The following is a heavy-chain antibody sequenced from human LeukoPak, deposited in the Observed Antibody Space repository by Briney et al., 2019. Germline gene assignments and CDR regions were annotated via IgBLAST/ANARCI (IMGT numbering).Heavy chain of an antibody. CDR2: MKGDGSVK. CDR3: ARWGAYCSGGTCYFGDFAFDI. D-gene: IGHD2-15*01. V-gene: IGHV3-7*01. CDR1: GFTFSIYW. Sequence: QTGGSLRLSCAAAGFTFSIYWMSWVRQAPGKGLEWVASMKGDGSVKHFLDSVEGRFTISRDNAKNSLYLQMNSLRAEDTAVYYCARWGAYCSGGTCYFGDFAFDIWGQGTMVTVSS. J-gene: IGHJ3*02.